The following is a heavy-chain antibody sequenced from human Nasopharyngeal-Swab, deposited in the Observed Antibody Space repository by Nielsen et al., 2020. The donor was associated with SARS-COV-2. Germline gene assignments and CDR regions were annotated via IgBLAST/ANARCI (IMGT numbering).Heavy chain of an antibody. CDR1: GYTFTSYG. CDR3: ARQFHDYYYIDV. J-gene: IGHJ6*03. V-gene: IGHV5-51*01. CDR2: IYPGDSDT. Sequence: GGSLSLSCKGSGYTFTSYGMGWFRQMPGKGLEWMGIIYPGDSDTRYSPSFQGQVTISADKSISTAYLQGSSLKASDTAMYYCARQFHDYYYIDVWGKGTTVTVSS.